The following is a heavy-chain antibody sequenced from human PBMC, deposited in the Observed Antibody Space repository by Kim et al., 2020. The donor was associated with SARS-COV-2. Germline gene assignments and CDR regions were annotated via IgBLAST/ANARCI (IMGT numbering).Heavy chain of an antibody. D-gene: IGHD3-3*01. J-gene: IGHJ6*02. CDR2: IRSKAYGGTT. CDR1: GFTFGDYA. CDR3: TRDAAYDFWSGYPSHGMDV. V-gene: IGHV3-49*03. Sequence: GGSLRLSCTASGFTFGDYAMSWFRQAPGKGLEWVGFIRSKAYGGTTEYAASVKGRFTISRDDSKSIAYLQMNSLKTEDTAVYYCTRDAAYDFWSGYPSHGMDVWGQGTTVTVSS.